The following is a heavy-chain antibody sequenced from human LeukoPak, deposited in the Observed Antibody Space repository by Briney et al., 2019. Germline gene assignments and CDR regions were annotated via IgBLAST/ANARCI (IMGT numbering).Heavy chain of an antibody. V-gene: IGHV4-39*07. D-gene: IGHD6-6*01. Sequence: SETLSLTCTVSGGSISSSSYYWGWIRQPPGKGLEWIGSIYHSGSTYYNPPLKSRVTISVDTSKNQFSLKLSSVTAADTAVYYCARRGYAAARGLTDYWGQGTLVTVSS. CDR3: ARRGYAAARGLTDY. CDR2: IYHSGST. CDR1: GGSISSSSYY. J-gene: IGHJ4*02.